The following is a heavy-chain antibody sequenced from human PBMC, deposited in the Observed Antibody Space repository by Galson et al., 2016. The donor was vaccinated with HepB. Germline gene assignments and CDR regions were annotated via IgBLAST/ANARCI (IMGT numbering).Heavy chain of an antibody. V-gene: IGHV3-74*01. Sequence: SLRLSCAASGFTFRNNWMHWVRQAPGKGLVWVPRIDTDGTTTNYADSVKGRFTVSRDNSKNTLYLQMNSLRVDDTAVFYCARDQHTNGYYFDNWGQGTLVTVSS. D-gene: IGHD2-8*01. J-gene: IGHJ4*02. CDR2: IDTDGTTT. CDR3: ARDQHTNGYYFDN. CDR1: GFTFRNNW.